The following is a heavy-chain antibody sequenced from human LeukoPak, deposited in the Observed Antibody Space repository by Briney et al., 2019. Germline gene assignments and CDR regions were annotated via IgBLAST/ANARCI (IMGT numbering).Heavy chain of an antibody. CDR3: ARGDVYFDY. V-gene: IGHV3-23*01. D-gene: IGHD2-21*02. Sequence: PGGSLRLSCAASGFTFSSYAMTWVRQAPGKGLEWVSTIGGLTGGTYYADSLKDRFTISRDNFKNTLYLQMNSLRAEDTAVYYCARGDVYFDYWGQGTLVTVSS. CDR1: GFTFSSYA. CDR2: IGGLTGGT. J-gene: IGHJ4*02.